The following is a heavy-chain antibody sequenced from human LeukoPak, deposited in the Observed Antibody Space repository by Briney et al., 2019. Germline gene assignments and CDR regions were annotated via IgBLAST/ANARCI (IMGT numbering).Heavy chain of an antibody. Sequence: GGSLRLSCAVSGFSVSSTYMTWVRQAPGKRLDWVSVVYTGGSTYYADSVKGRFTISRDNSKNTLYLQMNNLRAEDTAVYYCVRARGSGWYFYFDSWGQGALVTVSS. CDR3: VRARGSGWYFYFDS. D-gene: IGHD6-19*01. J-gene: IGHJ4*02. CDR2: VYTGGST. CDR1: GFSVSSTY. V-gene: IGHV3-53*01.